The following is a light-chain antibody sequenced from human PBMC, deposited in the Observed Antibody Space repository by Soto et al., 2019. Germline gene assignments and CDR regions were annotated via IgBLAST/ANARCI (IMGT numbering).Light chain of an antibody. CDR2: DAS. Sequence: EIVLTQSPATLSLSPGERATLSCRASQSVSSYLAWYQQKPGQAPRLLIYDASNRATGIPARFSGSGSGTDVTLSISSREPEHFAVYYCQQRSYWSITFGQTTRLEI. V-gene: IGKV3-11*01. CDR3: QQRSYWSIT. CDR1: QSVSSY. J-gene: IGKJ5*01.